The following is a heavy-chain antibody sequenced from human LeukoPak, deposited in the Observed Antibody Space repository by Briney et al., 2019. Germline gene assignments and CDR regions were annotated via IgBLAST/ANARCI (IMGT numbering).Heavy chain of an antibody. V-gene: IGHV4-39*07. J-gene: IGHJ4*02. Sequence: SETLSLTCTVSGGSISSGDYYWGWIRQPPGKGLEWIGSIYHSGSTYYNPSLKSRVTISVDTSKNQFSLKLSSVTAADTAVYYCAGPVGAAPYYFDYWGQGTLVTVSS. CDR3: AGPVGAAPYYFDY. D-gene: IGHD1-26*01. CDR2: IYHSGST. CDR1: GGSISSGDYY.